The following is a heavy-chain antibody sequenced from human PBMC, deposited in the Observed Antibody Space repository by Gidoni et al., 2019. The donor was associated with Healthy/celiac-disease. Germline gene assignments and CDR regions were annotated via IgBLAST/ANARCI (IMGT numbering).Heavy chain of an antibody. CDR1: GFTFSSYA. V-gene: IGHV3-23*01. CDR3: AKGMRAAAGNWDY. Sequence: EVQLLESGGGLVQPGGSLRLSCAASGFTFSSYAMSWVRQAPGKGLELVSAIRISGGSTYYSDSVKGRFTISRDNSKNTLYLQMNSLRAEDTAVYYCAKGMRAAAGNWDYWGQGTLVTVSS. D-gene: IGHD6-13*01. CDR2: IRISGGST. J-gene: IGHJ4*02.